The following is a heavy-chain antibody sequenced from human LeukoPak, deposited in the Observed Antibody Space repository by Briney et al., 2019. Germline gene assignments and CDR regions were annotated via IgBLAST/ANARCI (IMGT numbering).Heavy chain of an antibody. Sequence: SETLSLTCTVSGGSIGWDYWSWIRQSAGKGLEWIGRIYKSGSTNCNPSFRSRVTTSVDTSKNQFSLNVTSVTAADTAVYYCAREEYFQDSNGYSYYFHSWGQGSLVTVSS. J-gene: IGHJ4*02. D-gene: IGHD3-22*01. CDR1: GGSIGWDY. CDR2: IYKSGST. V-gene: IGHV4-4*07. CDR3: AREEYFQDSNGYSYYFHS.